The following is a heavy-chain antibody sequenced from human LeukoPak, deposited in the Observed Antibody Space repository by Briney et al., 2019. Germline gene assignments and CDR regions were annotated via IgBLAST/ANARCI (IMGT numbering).Heavy chain of an antibody. V-gene: IGHV3-23*01. Sequence: PGGSLRLSCAASGFTFSSYAMSWVRQAPGKGLEWVSAISGSGGSTYYADSVKGRFTISRDNSKNTLYLQMNSLRAEDTAVYYCARVYSGSYYFDYWGQGTLVTVSS. CDR2: ISGSGGST. D-gene: IGHD1-26*01. CDR3: ARVYSGSYYFDY. CDR1: GFTFSSYA. J-gene: IGHJ4*02.